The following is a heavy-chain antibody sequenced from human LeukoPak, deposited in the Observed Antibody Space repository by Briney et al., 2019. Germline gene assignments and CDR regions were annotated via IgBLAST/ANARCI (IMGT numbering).Heavy chain of an antibody. V-gene: IGHV3-30*02. CDR1: GFTFSSYG. CDR2: TRYDGSNK. J-gene: IGHJ4*02. Sequence: GGSLRLSCAASGFTFSSYGMYWVRQAPGKGLEWVAFTRYDGSNKYYADSVKGRFTISRDNSKNTLCLQMNSLRAEDTAVYYCAKEIWPTVTTPGHTHFDYWGQGTLVTVSS. D-gene: IGHD4-17*01. CDR3: AKEIWPTVTTPGHTHFDY.